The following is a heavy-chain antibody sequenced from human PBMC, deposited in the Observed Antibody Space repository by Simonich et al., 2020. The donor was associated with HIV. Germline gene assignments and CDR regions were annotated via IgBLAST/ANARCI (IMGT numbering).Heavy chain of an antibody. J-gene: IGHJ4*02. Sequence: EVQLVQSGAEVKKPGESLKISCKGSGYSFTSYWIGWVRQMPGKGLEWGGISEPGASDTSYSPSFQGQVTISADKSISTAYLQRSSLKASDTAMYYCARRPMVVKAYYFDYWGQGTLVTVSS. V-gene: IGHV5-51*01. CDR2: SEPGASDT. CDR3: ARRPMVVKAYYFDY. CDR1: GYSFTSYW. D-gene: IGHD2-15*01.